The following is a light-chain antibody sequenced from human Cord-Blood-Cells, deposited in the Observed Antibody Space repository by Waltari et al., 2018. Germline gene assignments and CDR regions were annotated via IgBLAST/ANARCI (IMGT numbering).Light chain of an antibody. Sequence: DIQMTQSPSSLSAPVGDNVKITCRASQSISSYLNWYQQKPGKAPKLLIYAASSLQSGVPSRFSGSGSGTDFTLTISSLQPEDFATYYCQQSYSTPPVTFGQGTPLEIK. J-gene: IGKJ5*01. CDR1: QSISSY. CDR2: AAS. V-gene: IGKV1-39*01. CDR3: QQSYSTPPVT.